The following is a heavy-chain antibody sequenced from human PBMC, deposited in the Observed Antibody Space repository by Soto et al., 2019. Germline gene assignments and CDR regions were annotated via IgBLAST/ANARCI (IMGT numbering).Heavy chain of an antibody. V-gene: IGHV1-18*01. CDR1: GYSFTSYG. CDR3: ARALTIVPATHPRWENYCMDD. CDR2: ISPYNGHT. J-gene: IGHJ6*01. Sequence: QVQLVQSAGEVKKPGASVKVSCKASGYSFTSYGISWVRRAPGQGLEWMGWISPYNGHTQFVQRFQGRVTMTTDTSMRTAYRELRNLRADVTAHYSSARALTIVPATHPRWENYCMDDWGQGTTVIVSA. D-gene: IGHD2-2*01.